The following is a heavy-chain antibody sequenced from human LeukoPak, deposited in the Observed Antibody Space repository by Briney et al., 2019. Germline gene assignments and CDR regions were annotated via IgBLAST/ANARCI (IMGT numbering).Heavy chain of an antibody. CDR1: GFTFSSYS. CDR3: ASFLEWLLGGNYYYYYGMDV. Sequence: GGSLRLSCAASGFTFSSYSMNWVRQAPGKGLEWVSSISSSSSYIYYADSVKGRFTISRDNAKNSLYLQMSSLRAEDTAVYYCASFLEWLLGGNYYYYYGMDVWGQGTTVTVSS. D-gene: IGHD3-3*01. CDR2: ISSSSSYI. V-gene: IGHV3-21*01. J-gene: IGHJ6*02.